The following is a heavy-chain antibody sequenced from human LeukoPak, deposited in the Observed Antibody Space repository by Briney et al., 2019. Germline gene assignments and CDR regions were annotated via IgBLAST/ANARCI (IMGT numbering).Heavy chain of an antibody. Sequence: SETLSLTCTVSGGSISSYYWSWIRQPPGKGLEWIGSIYYSGSTYYNPSLKSRVTISVDTSKNQFSLKLSSVTAADTAVYYCARDSTVAARPPFDYWGQGTLVTVSS. CDR1: GGSISSYY. V-gene: IGHV4-59*12. J-gene: IGHJ4*02. CDR3: ARDSTVAARPPFDY. D-gene: IGHD6-6*01. CDR2: IYYSGST.